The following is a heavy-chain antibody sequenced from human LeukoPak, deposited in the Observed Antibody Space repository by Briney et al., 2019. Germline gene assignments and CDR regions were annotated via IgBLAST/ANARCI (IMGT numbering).Heavy chain of an antibody. CDR1: GYTFTSYD. V-gene: IGHV1-8*01. CDR3: ARAPSITGTTPPGY. CDR2: INHNSGKP. J-gene: IGHJ4*02. D-gene: IGHD1-7*01. Sequence: ASVKVSCKASGYTFTSYDINWVRQAPGQGLERMGWINHNSGKPGYAQKFQGRVTMTRNTSISTAYMELSSLRSEDTAVYYCARAPSITGTTPPGYWGQGTLVTVSS.